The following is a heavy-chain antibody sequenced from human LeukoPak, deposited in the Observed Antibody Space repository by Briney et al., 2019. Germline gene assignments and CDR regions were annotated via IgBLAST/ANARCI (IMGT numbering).Heavy chain of an antibody. Sequence: PSETLSLTCTVSGGSISSYYWSWIRQPPGKGLEWIGYIYYSESTNYNPSLKSRVTISVDTSKNQFSLKLSSVTAADTAVYYCARHYYDSSGYRFDYFDYWGQGTLVTVSS. CDR3: ARHYYDSSGYRFDYFDY. CDR2: IYYSEST. D-gene: IGHD3-22*01. J-gene: IGHJ4*02. V-gene: IGHV4-59*08. CDR1: GGSISSYY.